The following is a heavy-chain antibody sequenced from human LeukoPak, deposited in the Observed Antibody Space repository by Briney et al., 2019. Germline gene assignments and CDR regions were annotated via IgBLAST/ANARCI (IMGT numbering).Heavy chain of an antibody. J-gene: IGHJ6*03. CDR1: GGSIGSSSYY. CDR3: ARATSSYFYYMDV. Sequence: SETLSLTCTVSGGSIGSSSYYWGWIRQPPGKGLEWIGRIYTSGSTYYNPSLKSRVTISADTSKNQFSLNVSSVTAADTAVYYCARATSSYFYYMDVWGKGTTVTISS. V-gene: IGHV4-39*07. CDR2: IYTSGST. D-gene: IGHD5-12*01.